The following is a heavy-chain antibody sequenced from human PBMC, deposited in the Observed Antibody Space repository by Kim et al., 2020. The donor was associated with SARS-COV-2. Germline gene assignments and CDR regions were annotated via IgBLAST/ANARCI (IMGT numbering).Heavy chain of an antibody. V-gene: IGHV1-46*01. CDR1: DYRFISSN. CDR3: ATEVPKGYRFDY. CDR2: INTAGDGT. Sequence: ASVKVSCKASDYRFISSNVHWVRQAPGQGLQWIGIINTAGDGTNYAQEYQGRVTMTRDTSTNTVYMELGSLTSDDTALYYCATEVPKGYRFDYWGQGTLVVVSS. D-gene: IGHD5-18*01. J-gene: IGHJ4*02.